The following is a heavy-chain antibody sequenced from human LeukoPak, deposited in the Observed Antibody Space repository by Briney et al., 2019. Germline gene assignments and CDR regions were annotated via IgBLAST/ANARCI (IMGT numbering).Heavy chain of an antibody. J-gene: IGHJ3*02. CDR1: GGSISSGSYY. CDR2: IYTSGST. D-gene: IGHD2-2*01. V-gene: IGHV4-61*02. Sequence: SSETLSLTCTVSGGSISSGSYYWSWIRQPAGKGLEWIGRIYTSGSTNYNPSLKSRVTISVDTSKNQFSLKLSSVTAADTAVYYCARAPTYRDAFDIWGQGTMVTVSS. CDR3: ARAPTYRDAFDI.